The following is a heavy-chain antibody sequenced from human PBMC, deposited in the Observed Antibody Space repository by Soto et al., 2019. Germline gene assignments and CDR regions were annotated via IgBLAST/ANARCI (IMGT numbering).Heavy chain of an antibody. V-gene: IGHV3-33*05. D-gene: IGHD3-16*01. CDR3: AGLGTTWGLDV. J-gene: IGHJ4*02. CDR1: GFTFRSYV. Sequence: QVQLVESGGGVVQPGTSLRLSCVGSGFTFRSYVIHWVRQAPGKGLEWVALTSYDGSNNFYGDSVKGRFTISRHNSRNPVELQMDSLRFEDTALYYWAGLGTTWGLDVWGQGTLVSVSS. CDR2: TSYDGSNN.